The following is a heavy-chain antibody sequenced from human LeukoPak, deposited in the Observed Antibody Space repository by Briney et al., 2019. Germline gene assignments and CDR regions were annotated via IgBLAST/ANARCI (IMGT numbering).Heavy chain of an antibody. CDR3: ARRVQQLAKYNWFDP. V-gene: IGHV4-59*01. CDR2: IYYSGST. J-gene: IGHJ5*02. D-gene: IGHD6-13*01. Sequence: KTSETLSLTCTVSGGSISSYYWSWIRQPPGKGLEWIGYIYYSGSTNYNPSLKSRVTISVDTSKNQFSLKLSSVTAADTAVYYCARRVQQLAKYNWFDPWGQGTLVTVSS. CDR1: GGSISSYY.